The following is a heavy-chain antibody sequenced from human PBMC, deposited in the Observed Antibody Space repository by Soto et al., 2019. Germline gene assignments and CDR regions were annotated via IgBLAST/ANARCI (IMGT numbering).Heavy chain of an antibody. CDR1: GGSISSGGYY. J-gene: IGHJ4*02. CDR3: ARGLRYSGYVVEDY. D-gene: IGHD5-12*01. Sequence: SETLSLTCTVSGGSISSGGYYWSWIRQPPGKVLEWIGYIYYSGSTYYNPSLKSRVTISVDTSKNQFSLKLSSVTAADTAVYYCARGLRYSGYVVEDYWGQGTLVTVSS. CDR2: IYYSGST. V-gene: IGHV4-30-4*01.